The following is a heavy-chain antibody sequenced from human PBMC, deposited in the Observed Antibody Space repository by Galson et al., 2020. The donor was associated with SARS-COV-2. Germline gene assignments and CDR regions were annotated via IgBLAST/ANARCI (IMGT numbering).Heavy chain of an antibody. CDR2: ISGSGGST. V-gene: IGHV3-23*01. D-gene: IGHD3-10*01. J-gene: IGHJ4*02. CDR3: AKDLGSYGSGTR. CDR1: GFTFSSNA. Sequence: GGSLRLYCAASGFTFSSNAMSRVRQAPGKGLEWVSAISGSGGSTYYADSVKGRFTLSRDNSKNTLYLQMNSLRAEDTAVYYCAKDLGSYGSGTRWGQGTLVTVSS.